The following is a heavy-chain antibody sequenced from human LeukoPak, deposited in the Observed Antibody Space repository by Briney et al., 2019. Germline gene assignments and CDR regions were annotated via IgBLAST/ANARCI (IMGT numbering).Heavy chain of an antibody. D-gene: IGHD3-3*01. Sequence: ASVKVSCKASGYTLTSYGISWVRQAPGQGLEWMGWISAYNGNTNYAQKLQGRVTMTTDTSTSTAYMELRSLRSDDTAVYYCAREQDDPPLGAFDIWGQGTMVTVSS. CDR2: ISAYNGNT. J-gene: IGHJ3*02. V-gene: IGHV1-18*01. CDR1: GYTLTSYG. CDR3: AREQDDPPLGAFDI.